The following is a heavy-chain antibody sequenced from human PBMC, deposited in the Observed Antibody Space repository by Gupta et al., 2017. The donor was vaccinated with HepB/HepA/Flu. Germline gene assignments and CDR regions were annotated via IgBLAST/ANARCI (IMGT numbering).Heavy chain of an antibody. J-gene: IGHJ6*03. V-gene: IGHV5-51*01. CDR3: ARACYGSGRYYYYMDV. Sequence: EVQLVQSGAEVKEPGESLKISCKGSGYTFTSYWIGWVRQMPGKGLEWMGIIYPGDSKTRYSPSFQGQVIISADKSISTAYLQWSSLKASDTAMYYCARACYGSGRYYYYMDVWGKGTTVTVSS. CDR2: IYPGDSKT. CDR1: GYTFTSYW. D-gene: IGHD3-10*01.